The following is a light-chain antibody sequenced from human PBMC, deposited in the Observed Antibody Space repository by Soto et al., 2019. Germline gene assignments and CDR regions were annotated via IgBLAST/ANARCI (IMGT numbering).Light chain of an antibody. CDR1: QSVSGN. CDR3: QQFNSWPRT. V-gene: IGKV3-15*01. Sequence: IVMTQSPATVSGFPGERVTLSCRASQSVSGNVAWYHQKPGQPPRLLVYGASTTATDIPARFFGSGSETDFTLTITRLQSEDFGIYYCQQFNSWPRTFGQGTKVEIK. J-gene: IGKJ1*01. CDR2: GAS.